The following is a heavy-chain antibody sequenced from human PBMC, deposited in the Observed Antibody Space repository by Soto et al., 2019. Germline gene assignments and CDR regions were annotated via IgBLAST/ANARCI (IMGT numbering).Heavy chain of an antibody. D-gene: IGHD1-1*01. CDR3: ARAGRGTGGFDY. V-gene: IGHV1-46*01. J-gene: IGHJ4*02. Sequence: QVQLVQSGAEVKKPGASVKVSCKASGYTFTTYYIHWVLQAPGQGLEWMGIINPSGGSTSYAQKFQGRVTMTRDTSTSTVYMELSSLRSEDTAVYYCARAGRGTGGFDYWGQGTLVTVSS. CDR2: INPSGGST. CDR1: GYTFTTYY.